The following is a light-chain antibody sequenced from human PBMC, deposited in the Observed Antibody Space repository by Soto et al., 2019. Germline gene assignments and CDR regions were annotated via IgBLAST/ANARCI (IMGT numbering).Light chain of an antibody. Sequence: ENVVTQSPGTLSLNPRERATLSCRASQSLSSTYLAWYQHKPGQAPRLLIYGASTRATGIPARFSGSGSGTKFTLTISSLQPDDSATYYCQHYSLYSPWTFCQRTKADVK. J-gene: IGKJ1*01. V-gene: IGKV3D-7*01. CDR1: QSLSSTY. CDR2: GAS. CDR3: QHYSLYSPWT.